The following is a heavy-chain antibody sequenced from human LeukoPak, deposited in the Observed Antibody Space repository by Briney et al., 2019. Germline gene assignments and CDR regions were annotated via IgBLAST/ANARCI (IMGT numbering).Heavy chain of an antibody. Sequence: SETLSLTCTVSGGSIISYYWSWIRQPPGKGLEWIGYIYYSGSTNYNPSLKSRVTISVDTSKNQFSLKLTSVTAADTAVYYCARGVPEYYDFWSGYCYYFDYWGRGPLVTVSS. CDR2: IYYSGST. J-gene: IGHJ4*02. CDR3: ARGVPEYYDFWSGYCYYFDY. D-gene: IGHD3-3*01. CDR1: GGSIISYY. V-gene: IGHV4-59*01.